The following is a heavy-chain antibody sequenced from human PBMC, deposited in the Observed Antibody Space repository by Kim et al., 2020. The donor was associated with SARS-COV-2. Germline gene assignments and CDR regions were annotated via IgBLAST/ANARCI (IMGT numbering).Heavy chain of an antibody. CDR3: ASRDGVQSPYYYMDV. CDR2: IGPAGTHI. CDR1: GFTFSSYW. Sequence: GGSLRLSCAASGFTFSSYWMHWVRQAPGKGLVWVSRIGPAGTHIGYADSVKGRFTISRDNAKNTLYLQLNSLSAEDTAVYYCASRDGVQSPYYYMDVWGKGTPVTVS. D-gene: IGHD3-10*01. J-gene: IGHJ6*03. V-gene: IGHV3-74*01.